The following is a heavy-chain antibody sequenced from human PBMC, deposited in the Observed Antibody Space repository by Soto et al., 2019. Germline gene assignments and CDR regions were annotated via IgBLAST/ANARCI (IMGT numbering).Heavy chain of an antibody. Sequence: PSETLSLTCTVSGGSISSGDYYWSWIRQPPGKGLEWIGYIYYSGSIYYNPSLKSRVTISVDTSKNQFSLKLSSVTAADTAVYYCARTGHPIEYYYDSSGRAFDIWGQGTMVTVS. D-gene: IGHD3-22*01. CDR3: ARTGHPIEYYYDSSGRAFDI. V-gene: IGHV4-30-4*01. J-gene: IGHJ3*02. CDR1: GGSISSGDYY. CDR2: IYYSGSI.